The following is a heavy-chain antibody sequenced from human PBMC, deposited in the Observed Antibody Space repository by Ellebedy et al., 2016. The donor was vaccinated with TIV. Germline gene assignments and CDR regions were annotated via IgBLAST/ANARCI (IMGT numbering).Heavy chain of an antibody. CDR2: ISGDGDKR. CDR3: ATESDVKHRQALDC. CDR1: RFNLSNSG. D-gene: IGHD2-21*01. J-gene: IGHJ4*02. Sequence: GESLKISCTASRFNLSNSGMHWVRQAPGQGLEWVALISGDGDKRYYTDSVKGRFAISRDTSKNTLYLQMSSLRAEDTALYNCATESDVKHRQALDCWGQGTQVTVSS. V-gene: IGHV3-30*02.